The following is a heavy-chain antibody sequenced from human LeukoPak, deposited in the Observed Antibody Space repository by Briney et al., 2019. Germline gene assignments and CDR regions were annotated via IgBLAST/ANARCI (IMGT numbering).Heavy chain of an antibody. CDR3: ARTGVPAIAAAGPYYFDY. D-gene: IGHD6-13*01. CDR1: GFTFSSYG. CDR2: ISYDGSNK. J-gene: IGHJ4*02. Sequence: GGSLRLSCAASGFTFSSYGMHWVRQAPGKGLEWVAVISYDGSNKYYADSVKGRFTISRDNSKNTLYLQMNSLRAEDTAVYYCARTGVPAIAAAGPYYFDYWGQGTLVTVSS. V-gene: IGHV3-30*03.